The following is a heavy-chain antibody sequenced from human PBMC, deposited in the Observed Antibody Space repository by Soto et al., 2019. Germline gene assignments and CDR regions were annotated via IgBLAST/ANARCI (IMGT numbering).Heavy chain of an antibody. CDR1: GYRFSSYW. Sequence: PGESLKISCQASGYRFSSYWIGWVRQMPGQGLEWMGIIYPGDSDTRYSPSFHGQVTISADKSINTAYLQWSGLKASDTAMYYCARTPYYYGSGSKLLDSWGQGTLVTVSS. V-gene: IGHV5-51*01. CDR3: ARTPYYYGSGSKLLDS. D-gene: IGHD3-10*01. J-gene: IGHJ4*02. CDR2: IYPGDSDT.